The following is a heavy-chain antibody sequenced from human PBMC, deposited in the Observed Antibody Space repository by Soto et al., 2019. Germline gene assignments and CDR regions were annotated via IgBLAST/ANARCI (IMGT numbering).Heavy chain of an antibody. J-gene: IGHJ6*02. CDR3: ARGGSYGLLGMDV. CDR2: IYHSGRT. V-gene: IGHV4-30-2*01. CDR1: GGSISSGGYS. D-gene: IGHD1-26*01. Sequence: QLQLQESGSGLVKPSQTLSLTCAVSGGSISSGGYSWSWIRQPPGKGQEWIGYIYHSGRTYYHPSLRGRVTTSVDRSKNQFAPKLSSVAAADTAVYSGARGGSYGLLGMDVWGQGTTVTVSS.